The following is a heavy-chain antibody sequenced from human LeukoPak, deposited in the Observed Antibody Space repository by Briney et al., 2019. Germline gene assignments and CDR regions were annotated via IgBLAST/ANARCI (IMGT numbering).Heavy chain of an antibody. D-gene: IGHD3-16*01. J-gene: IGHJ6*02. CDR3: ARDGQLGESYYYGMDI. V-gene: IGHV1-2*02. Sequence: ASVKVSCKASGYTFTGYYMHWVRQAPGQGLEWMGWINPNSGGTNYAQKFQGRVTMTRDTSISTAYMELSRLRSDDTAVYYCARDGQLGESYYYGMDIWGQGTTVTVSS. CDR1: GYTFTGYY. CDR2: INPNSGGT.